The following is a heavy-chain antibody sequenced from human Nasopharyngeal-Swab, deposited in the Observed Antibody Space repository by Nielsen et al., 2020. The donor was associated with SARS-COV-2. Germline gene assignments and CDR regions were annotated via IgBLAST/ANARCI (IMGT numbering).Heavy chain of an antibody. Sequence: SETLSLTCAASGGSFSYYFWTWIRQTPGKGMEWIGEINHSGSTNYNPSLKSRATIEVDTSKNQFSLQLRSATSADTAVYYCARGRNIASRLLDSWDQGALVIVSS. D-gene: IGHD6-6*01. CDR1: GGSFSYYF. CDR2: INHSGST. J-gene: IGHJ4*02. CDR3: ARGRNIASRLLDS. V-gene: IGHV4-34*01.